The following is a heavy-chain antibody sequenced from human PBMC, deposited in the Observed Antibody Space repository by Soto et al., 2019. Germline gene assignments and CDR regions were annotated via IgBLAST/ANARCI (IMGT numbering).Heavy chain of an antibody. D-gene: IGHD6-19*01. V-gene: IGHV4-4*07. CDR1: GGSISSYY. Sequence: QVQLQESGPGLVKPSETLSLTCTVSGGSISSYYWSWIRQPAGKGLEWIGRIYTSGSTNYNPSLKSRVTMSVDTSKNQFSLKLSSVTAADTAVSYGARGLSAVAGSYGMDVWGQGTTVTVSS. CDR2: IYTSGST. CDR3: ARGLSAVAGSYGMDV. J-gene: IGHJ6*02.